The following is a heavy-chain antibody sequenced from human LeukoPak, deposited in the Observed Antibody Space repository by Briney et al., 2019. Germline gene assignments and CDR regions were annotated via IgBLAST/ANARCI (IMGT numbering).Heavy chain of an antibody. V-gene: IGHV4-34*01. CDR3: ARHVRQQLPPKAFDY. Sequence: SETLSLTCAVYGGSFGDYDWSWIRQPPGEGLEWIGEINHSGSTNYNPSLKSRVTISVDTSKNQLSLKLNSVTAADTAVYYCARHVRQQLPPKAFDYWGQGTLVTVSS. D-gene: IGHD6-13*01. J-gene: IGHJ4*02. CDR1: GGSFGDYD. CDR2: INHSGST.